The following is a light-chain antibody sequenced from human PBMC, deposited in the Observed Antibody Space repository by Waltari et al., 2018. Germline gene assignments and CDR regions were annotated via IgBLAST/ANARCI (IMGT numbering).Light chain of an antibody. CDR1: NIGSKS. Sequence: SYVVTQSPSVSVAPGETARIPCGGDNIGSKSVHLYQQRPGQAPVLVISYDSDRPSGIPERFSGSNSGNTATLTISWVEAEDEADYYCLVWHSTIDHQGVFGGGTKLTVL. CDR2: YDS. CDR3: LVWHSTIDHQGV. J-gene: IGLJ2*01. V-gene: IGLV3-21*04.